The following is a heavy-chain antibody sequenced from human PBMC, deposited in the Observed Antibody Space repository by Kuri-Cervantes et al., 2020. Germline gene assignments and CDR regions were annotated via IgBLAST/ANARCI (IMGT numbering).Heavy chain of an antibody. CDR1: GSTFSDYY. Sequence: GESLKISCAASGSTFSDYYMSWIRQAPGKGLEWVSYISSSGSTIYYADSVKGRFTISRDNAKNSLYLQMNSLRAEDTAVYYCARVWGVYCGGVCYSSNDYWGQGTLVTVSS. CDR2: ISSSGSTI. D-gene: IGHD2-21*02. V-gene: IGHV3-11*01. J-gene: IGHJ4*02. CDR3: ARVWGVYCGGVCYSSNDY.